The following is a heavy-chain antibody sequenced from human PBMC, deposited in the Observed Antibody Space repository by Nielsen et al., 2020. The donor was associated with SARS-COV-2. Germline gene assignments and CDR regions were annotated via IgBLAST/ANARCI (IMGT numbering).Heavy chain of an antibody. D-gene: IGHD3-22*01. V-gene: IGHV3-9*01. J-gene: IGHJ4*02. CDR2: INWNGGST. Sequence: SLKISCAASGFTFDDYAMHWVRQAPGKGLEWVSGINWNGGSTGYADSVKGRFTISRDNAKNSLYLQMNSLRAEDTALYYCAKVSDSSGYSDYWGQGTLVTVSS. CDR3: AKVSDSSGYSDY. CDR1: GFTFDDYA.